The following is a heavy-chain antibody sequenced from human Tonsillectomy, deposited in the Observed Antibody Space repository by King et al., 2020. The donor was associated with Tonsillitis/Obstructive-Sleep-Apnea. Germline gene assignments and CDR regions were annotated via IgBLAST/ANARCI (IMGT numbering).Heavy chain of an antibody. CDR2: ICVSSANT. CDR3: VKDRGSSCYSALDC. D-gene: IGHD2-15*01. CDR1: GFTFSSYA. J-gene: IGHJ4*02. V-gene: IGHV3-23*04. Sequence: VQLVESGGGLVQPGGSLRLSCAASGFTFSSYAMTWVRQAPGKGLEWVSSICVSSANTYYADSVNGRFSISRDNSKNTLSLQMNSLGAEDTAVYYCVKDRGSSCYSALDCWGQGTLVTVSS.